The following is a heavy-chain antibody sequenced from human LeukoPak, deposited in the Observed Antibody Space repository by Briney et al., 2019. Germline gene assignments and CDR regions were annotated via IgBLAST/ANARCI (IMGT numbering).Heavy chain of an antibody. CDR1: GFTFSDYY. CDR2: INHSGST. V-gene: IGHV4-34*01. J-gene: IGHJ4*02. D-gene: IGHD6-6*01. CDR3: ARESFAARWD. Sequence: GSLRLSCAASGFTFSDYYMSWIRQPPGKGLEWIGEINHSGSTNYNPSLKSRVTISVDTSKNQFSLKLSSVTAADTAVYYCARESFAARWDWGQGTLVTVSS.